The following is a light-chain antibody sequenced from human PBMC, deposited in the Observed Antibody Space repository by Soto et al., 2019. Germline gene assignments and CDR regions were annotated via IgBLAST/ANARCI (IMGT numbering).Light chain of an antibody. CDR1: QSISSY. V-gene: IGKV1-39*01. CDR3: QQSYSIPHLA. Sequence: DVQMTQSPSSLSASVGERVTITCRASQSISSYLSWYQQKPGKAPKLLIYAASRLQSAVPSRFSGSGSGTDFTLTISSLQPEDCATYYCQQSYSIPHLAFGGGTRWIS. CDR2: AAS. J-gene: IGKJ4*01.